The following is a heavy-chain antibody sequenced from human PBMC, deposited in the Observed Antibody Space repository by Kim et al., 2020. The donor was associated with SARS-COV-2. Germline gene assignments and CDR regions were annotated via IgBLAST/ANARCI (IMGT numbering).Heavy chain of an antibody. D-gene: IGHD2-2*01. CDR3: ARRKNGYCSSTSCSIRYYYGMDA. CDR1: GYTFTSYA. V-gene: IGHV7-4-1*02. J-gene: IGHJ6*02. Sequence: ASVKVSCKASGYTFTSYAMNWVRQAPGQGLEWMGWINTNTGNPTYAQGFTGRFVFSLDTSVSTAYLQISSLKAEDTAVYYCARRKNGYCSSTSCSIRYYYGMDAWGQGTTVTVSS. CDR2: INTNTGNP.